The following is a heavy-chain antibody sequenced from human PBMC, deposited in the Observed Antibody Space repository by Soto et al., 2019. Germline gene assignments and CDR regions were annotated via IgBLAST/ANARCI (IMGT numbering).Heavy chain of an antibody. J-gene: IGHJ4*02. CDR1: GFTFSSYA. V-gene: IGHV3-23*01. D-gene: IGHD6-19*01. Sequence: GGSLRLSCAASGFTFSSYAMSWVRQAPGKGLEWVSAISGSGGSTYYAGSVKGRFTISRDNSKNTLYLQMSSLRAEDTAVYYCAKRSSGWLFDYWGQGTLVTVSS. CDR3: AKRSSGWLFDY. CDR2: ISGSGGST.